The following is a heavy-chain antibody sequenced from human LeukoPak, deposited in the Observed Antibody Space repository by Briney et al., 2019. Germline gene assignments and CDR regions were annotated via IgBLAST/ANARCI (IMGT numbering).Heavy chain of an antibody. CDR2: IHPGDSDT. J-gene: IGHJ4*02. V-gene: IGHV5-51*01. CDR1: GYSFTSYW. CDR3: ARHSQAVAGLFGY. Sequence: GESLKISCKGSGYSFTSYWIGWVRQMPGKGLEWMGIIHPGDSDTRYSPSFQGQVTISADKSISTAYLQWSSLKASDTAMYYCARHSQAVAGLFGYWGQGTLVTVSS. D-gene: IGHD6-19*01.